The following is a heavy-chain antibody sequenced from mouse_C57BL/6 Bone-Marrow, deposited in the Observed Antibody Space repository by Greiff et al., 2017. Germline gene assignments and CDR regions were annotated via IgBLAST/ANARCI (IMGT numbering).Heavy chain of an antibody. V-gene: IGHV5-12*01. CDR2: ISNGGGST. D-gene: IGHD4-1*01. CDR1: GFTFSDYY. Sequence: EVQVVESGGGLVQPGGSLKLSCAASGFTFSDYYMYWVRQTPEKRLEWVAYISNGGGSTYYPDTVKGRFTISRDNAKNTLYLQMSRLKSEDTAMYYCARRDWDEAMDYWGQGTSVTVSS. CDR3: ARRDWDEAMDY. J-gene: IGHJ4*01.